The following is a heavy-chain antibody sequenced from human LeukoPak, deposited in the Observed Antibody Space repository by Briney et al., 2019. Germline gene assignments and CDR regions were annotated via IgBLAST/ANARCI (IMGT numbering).Heavy chain of an antibody. CDR2: IYHTGTT. CDR1: GFSINIGYY. CDR3: ASSYGSGTPMHY. Sequence: PSETLSLTCIVSGFSINIGYYWGWIRQPPGKGLECIGTIYHTGTTYYNPSLKSRVTISVDTSKNQFSLKLSSVTAADTAVYYCASSYGSGTPMHYWGQGTLVTVSS. J-gene: IGHJ4*02. V-gene: IGHV4-38-2*02. D-gene: IGHD3-10*01.